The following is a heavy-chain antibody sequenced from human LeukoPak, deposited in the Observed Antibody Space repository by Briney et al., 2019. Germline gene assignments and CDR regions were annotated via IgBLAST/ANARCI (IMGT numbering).Heavy chain of an antibody. D-gene: IGHD3-16*02. Sequence: ASVKVFCKASGGTFSSYAISWVRQAPGQGLEWMGRIIPILGIANYAQKFQGRVTITADKSTSTAYMELSSLRSEDTAVYYCARNQGLDDYVWGSYRYTTLDYWGQGTLVTVSS. V-gene: IGHV1-69*04. CDR2: IIPILGIA. CDR3: ARNQGLDDYVWGSYRYTTLDY. CDR1: GGTFSSYA. J-gene: IGHJ4*02.